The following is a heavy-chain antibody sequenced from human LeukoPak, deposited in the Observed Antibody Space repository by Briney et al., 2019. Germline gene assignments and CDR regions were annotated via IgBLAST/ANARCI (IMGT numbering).Heavy chain of an antibody. Sequence: ASVKVSCKASGYTFNKYGISWVRQAPGQGLEGMGLISCYNRDTRYAQKFQGRVNMTTDTSTSQVHMELRSLRSDDTAIYYCARDPSNTSGYRVYHDYWGQGALVTVSS. J-gene: IGHJ4*02. CDR3: ARDPSNTSGYRVYHDY. V-gene: IGHV1-18*01. CDR1: GYTFNKYG. CDR2: ISCYNRDT. D-gene: IGHD5/OR15-5a*01.